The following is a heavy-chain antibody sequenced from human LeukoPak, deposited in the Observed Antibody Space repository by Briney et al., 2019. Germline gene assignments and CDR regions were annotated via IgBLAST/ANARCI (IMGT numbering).Heavy chain of an antibody. D-gene: IGHD6-6*01. CDR3: VRGVGSSSVLFDY. J-gene: IGHJ4*02. Sequence: PGGSLRLSCAASGFTFSSYGMHWVRQAPGKGLEWVAVIWYDGSNKYYADSVKGRFTISRDNSKNTLYLQMNSLRAEDTAVYYCVRGVGSSSVLFDYWGQGTLVTVSS. CDR1: GFTFSSYG. V-gene: IGHV3-33*01. CDR2: IWYDGSNK.